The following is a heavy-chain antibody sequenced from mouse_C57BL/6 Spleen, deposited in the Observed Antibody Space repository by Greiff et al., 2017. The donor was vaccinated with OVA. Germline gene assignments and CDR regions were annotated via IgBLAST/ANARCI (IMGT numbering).Heavy chain of an antibody. D-gene: IGHD1-1*01. CDR3: APYGGSFLDY. V-gene: IGHV1-59*01. J-gene: IGHJ2*01. Sequence: QVQLQQPGAELVRPGTSVKLSCKASGYTFTSYWMHWVKQRPGQGLEWIGVIDPSDSYTNYNQKFKGKATLTVDTSTSTSYMQISSMTSEDAAIDCCAPYGGSFLDYWGQGTTLTVSS. CDR1: GYTFTSYW. CDR2: IDPSDSYT.